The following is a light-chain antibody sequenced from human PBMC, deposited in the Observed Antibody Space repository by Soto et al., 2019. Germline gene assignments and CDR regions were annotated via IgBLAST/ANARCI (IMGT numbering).Light chain of an antibody. J-gene: IGKJ2*01. V-gene: IGKV1-39*01. CDR3: QQSYSTPYT. Sequence: DIQMTQSPSSLSASVGDRVTITSRASQTFGNYLNWYQQKPGKAPKVLIYAASSLQSGVPSRFSGSGSGTDFTLTISSLQPEDFATYYCQQSYSTPYTFSQGTKLEIK. CDR2: AAS. CDR1: QTFGNY.